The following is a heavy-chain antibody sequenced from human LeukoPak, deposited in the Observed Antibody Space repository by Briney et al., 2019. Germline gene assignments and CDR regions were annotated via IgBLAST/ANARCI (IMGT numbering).Heavy chain of an antibody. CDR2: INPNNGDT. CDR3: ARGLGIVVVVAAFDP. CDR1: GYTFTAQY. Sequence: ASVKVSCKASGYTFTAQYMHWVRQAPGQGLEWMGWINPNNGDTKYAQSFLGRVTMTRDTSTTTAYMELSSLRSDDTAVYYCARGLGIVVVVAAFDPWGQGTLVTVSS. V-gene: IGHV1-2*02. J-gene: IGHJ5*02. D-gene: IGHD2-15*01.